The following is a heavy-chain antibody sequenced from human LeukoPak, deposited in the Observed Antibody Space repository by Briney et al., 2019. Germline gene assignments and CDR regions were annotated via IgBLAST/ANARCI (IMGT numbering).Heavy chain of an antibody. CDR2: ISYDGSNK. D-gene: IGHD6-13*01. Sequence: PGRSLRLSCAASGFTFSSYGMHWVRQAPGKGLEWVAVISYDGSNKYYADSVKGRFTISRDNSKNTLYLQMNSLRAEDTAVYYCAKKIAAGDYYYYYYMDVWGKGTTVTISS. CDR1: GFTFSSYG. CDR3: AKKIAAGDYYYYYYMDV. V-gene: IGHV3-30*18. J-gene: IGHJ6*03.